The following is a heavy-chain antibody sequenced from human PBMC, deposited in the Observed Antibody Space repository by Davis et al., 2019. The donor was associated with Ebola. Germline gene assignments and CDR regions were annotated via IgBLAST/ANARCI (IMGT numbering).Heavy chain of an antibody. V-gene: IGHV3-33*08. CDR3: ARGRYSSSFWFDP. CDR2: IWYDGSNK. CDR1: RFTFSSYG. Sequence: GESLKISCAASRFTFSSYGMHWVRQAPGKGLEWVAVIWYDGSNKYYADSVKGRFTISRDNSKNTLYLQMNSLRAGDTAVYYCARGRYSSSFWFDPWGQGTLVTVSS. D-gene: IGHD6-13*01. J-gene: IGHJ5*02.